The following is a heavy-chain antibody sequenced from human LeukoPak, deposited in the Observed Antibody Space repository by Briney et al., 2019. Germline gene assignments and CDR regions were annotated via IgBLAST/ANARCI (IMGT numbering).Heavy chain of an antibody. Sequence: GGSLRLSCAASGFTFSFYTMNWVRQAPGKGLEWVSFISSSRSYIYYADSVKGRFTISRDNAKNSLNLQMNSLRAEDTAVYYCASYTRGIAARPGYFQHWGQGTLVTVSS. J-gene: IGHJ1*01. D-gene: IGHD6-6*01. CDR1: GFTFSFYT. CDR2: ISSSRSYI. CDR3: ASYTRGIAARPGYFQH. V-gene: IGHV3-21*06.